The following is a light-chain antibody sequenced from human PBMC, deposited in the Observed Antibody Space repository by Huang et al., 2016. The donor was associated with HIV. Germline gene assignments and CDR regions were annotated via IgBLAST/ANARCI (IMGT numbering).Light chain of an antibody. CDR1: KSISSY. J-gene: IGKJ3*01. CDR3: QQNYSPPFT. CDR2: DAS. V-gene: IGKV1-39*01. Sequence: DIQMTQSPPSLSASVGDRVTITCRPSKSISSYLNWYQQKPGKAPKLLIYDASSLQIGVPSRFSGSGSGTDFTLTISSLQPEDFASYYCQQNYSPPFTFGPGTKVDIK.